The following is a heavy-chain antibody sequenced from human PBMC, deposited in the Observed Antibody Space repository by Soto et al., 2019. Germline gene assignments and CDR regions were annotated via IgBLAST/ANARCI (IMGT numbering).Heavy chain of an antibody. J-gene: IGHJ6*02. CDR3: AANAGLFLGYCSSTSCYYYYGMDV. V-gene: IGHV1-69*01. CDR1: GGTFSSYA. D-gene: IGHD2-2*01. Sequence: QVQLVQSGAEVKKPGASVKVSCKASGGTFSSYAISWVRQAPGQGLEWMGGIIPIFGTANYAQKFQGRVTITADESTSTAYMELSSLRSEDTAVYYCAANAGLFLGYCSSTSCYYYYGMDVWGQGTTVTVSS. CDR2: IIPIFGTA.